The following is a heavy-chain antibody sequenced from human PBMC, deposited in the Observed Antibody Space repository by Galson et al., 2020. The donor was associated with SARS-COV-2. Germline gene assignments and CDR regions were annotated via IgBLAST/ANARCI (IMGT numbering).Heavy chain of an antibody. D-gene: IGHD1-26*01. CDR3: ASPYDGAFDAFDI. J-gene: IGHJ3*02. CDR2: IHPNSGGT. V-gene: IGHV1-2*02. Sequence: ASVQVPYKDSRYTLTRYYKQWLRQAPRHGREWMGLIHPNSGGTNYAQQFQGRVTMTRDTSISTAYMELSMLRSDDTAVYYCASPYDGAFDAFDIWGQVTMFTVSS. CDR1: RYTLTRYY.